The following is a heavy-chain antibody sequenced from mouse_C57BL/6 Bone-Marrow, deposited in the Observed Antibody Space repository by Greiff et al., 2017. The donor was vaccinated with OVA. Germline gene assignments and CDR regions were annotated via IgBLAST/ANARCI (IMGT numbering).Heavy chain of an antibody. J-gene: IGHJ3*01. V-gene: IGHV1-64*01. CDR3: AYSNYMFAY. Sequence: VQLQQPGAELVKPGASVKLSCKASGYTFTSYWMHWVKQRPGQGLEWIGMIHPNSGSTNYNEKFKSKATLTVDKSSSTAYMQLSSLTSEDSAVYYCAYSNYMFAYWGQGTLVTVSA. D-gene: IGHD2-5*01. CDR2: IHPNSGST. CDR1: GYTFTSYW.